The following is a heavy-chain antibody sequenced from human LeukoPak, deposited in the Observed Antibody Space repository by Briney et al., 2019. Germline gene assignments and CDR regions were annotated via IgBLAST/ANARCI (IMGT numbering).Heavy chain of an antibody. CDR1: GFTVSSNY. CDR3: ARGCSDKKCYIHY. J-gene: IGHJ4*02. D-gene: IGHD2-15*01. V-gene: IGHV3-53*01. Sequence: GGSLRLSCAASGFTVSSNYMNWVRQAPGKALEWVSVIYSGGEIYYADTVKGRFTISRDSSKNTLYLQMNSLRVEDTAVYFCARGCSDKKCYIHYWGQGTLVTVSS. CDR2: IYSGGEI.